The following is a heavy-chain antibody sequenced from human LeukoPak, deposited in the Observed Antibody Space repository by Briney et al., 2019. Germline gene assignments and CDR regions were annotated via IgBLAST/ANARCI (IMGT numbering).Heavy chain of an antibody. V-gene: IGHV3-48*03. J-gene: IGHJ4*02. CDR3: ARDGAGYCSGGSCYLDY. Sequence: GGSLRLSCAASGFTFSSYEMNWVRQAPGKGLEWVSYISSSGSTIYYADSVKGRFTISGDNAKNSLYLQMNSLRAEDTAVYYCARDGAGYCSGGSCYLDYWGQGTLVTVSS. CDR2: ISSSGSTI. D-gene: IGHD2-15*01. CDR1: GFTFSSYE.